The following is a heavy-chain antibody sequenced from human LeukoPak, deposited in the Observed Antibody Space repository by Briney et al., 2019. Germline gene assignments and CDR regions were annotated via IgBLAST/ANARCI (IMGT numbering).Heavy chain of an antibody. CDR3: ARSGVTHANVNWFDP. V-gene: IGHV3-21*01. Sequence: GGSLRLSCAASGFIFRNYAMYWVRQAPGKGLEWVASITSATSSSTKVYYSDSLKGRFTISRDNAKSSLSLQMNGLRDEDTAIYYCARSGVTHANVNWFDPWGQGTLVTVSS. D-gene: IGHD2-21*02. CDR1: GFIFRNYA. CDR2: ITSATSSSTKV. J-gene: IGHJ5*02.